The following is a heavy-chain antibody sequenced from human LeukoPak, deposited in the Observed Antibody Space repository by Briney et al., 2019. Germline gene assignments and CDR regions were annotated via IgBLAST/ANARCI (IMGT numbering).Heavy chain of an antibody. CDR3: ARVKMDDSSGYWGFDY. CDR2: IIPIFGTA. V-gene: IGHV1-69*05. J-gene: IGHJ4*02. D-gene: IGHD3-22*01. CDR1: GGTFSSYA. Sequence: VASVKVSCKASGGTFSSYAISWVRQAPGQGLEWMGGIIPIFGTANYAQKFQGRVTITTDESTSTAYMELSSLRSEDTAVYYCARVKMDDSSGYWGFDYWGQGTLVTVSS.